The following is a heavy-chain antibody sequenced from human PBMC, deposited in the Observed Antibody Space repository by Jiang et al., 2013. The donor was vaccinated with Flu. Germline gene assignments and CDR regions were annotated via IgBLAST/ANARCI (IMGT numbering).Heavy chain of an antibody. Sequence: LLKPSETLSLTCSVSGGSMHSDTYYWGWIRQPPGKRLEWIGGIYYSGSAYFNPSLSSRVAMSVDTSKNQLSLRLSSVSAADTDVYFCARAQKYSGFELPYFDYWGQGILVTVSS. D-gene: IGHD5-12*01. V-gene: IGHV4-39*07. J-gene: IGHJ4*02. CDR1: GGSMHSDTYY. CDR3: ARAQKYSGFELPYFDY. CDR2: IYYSGSA.